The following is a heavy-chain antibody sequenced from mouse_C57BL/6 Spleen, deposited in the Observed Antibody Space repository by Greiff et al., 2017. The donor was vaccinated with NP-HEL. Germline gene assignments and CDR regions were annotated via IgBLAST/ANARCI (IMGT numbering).Heavy chain of an antibody. J-gene: IGHJ3*01. V-gene: IGHV1-80*01. CDR3: ARKGNRSWFAY. Sequence: VKLQESGAELVKPGASVKISCKASGYAFSSYWMNWVKQRPGKGLEWIGQIYPGDGDTNYNGKFKGKATLTADKSSSTAYMQLSSLTSEDSAVYFCARKGNRSWFAYWGQGTLVTVSA. CDR2: IYPGDGDT. CDR1: GYAFSSYW.